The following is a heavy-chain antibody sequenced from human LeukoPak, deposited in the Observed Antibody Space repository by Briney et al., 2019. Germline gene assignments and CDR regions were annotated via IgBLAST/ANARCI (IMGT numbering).Heavy chain of an antibody. CDR2: INHSGST. Sequence: SETLSLTCAVYGGSSSGYYWSWIRQPPGKGLEWIGEINHSGSTNYNPSLKSRVTISVDTSKNQFSLKLSSVTAADTAVYYCARGGGLLRYWGQGTLVTVSS. CDR3: ARGGGLLRY. J-gene: IGHJ4*02. V-gene: IGHV4-34*01. CDR1: GGSSSGYY. D-gene: IGHD2-21*01.